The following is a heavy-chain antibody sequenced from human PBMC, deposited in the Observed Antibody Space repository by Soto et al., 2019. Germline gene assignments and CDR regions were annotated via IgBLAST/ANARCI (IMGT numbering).Heavy chain of an antibody. J-gene: IGHJ4*02. V-gene: IGHV3-7*01. CDR2: IKQDGSEI. CDR1: GFSFSSFR. CDR3: TRDSHSPFDY. Sequence: GGSLRLACVASGFSFSSFRVSWVRQAPGKGLEWVANIKQDGSEIYDVDSVKGRFTISRDNAKKTQYLQMNSLRAEDTAVYYCTRDSHSPFDYWGQGTLVTVSS.